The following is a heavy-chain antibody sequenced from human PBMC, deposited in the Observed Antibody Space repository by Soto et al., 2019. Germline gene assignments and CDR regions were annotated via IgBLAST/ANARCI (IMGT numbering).Heavy chain of an antibody. J-gene: IGHJ6*02. CDR1: GFTFRTFA. D-gene: IGHD1-1*01. Sequence: QVQLVASGGRVVQPGRSLRLSCAASGFTFRTFAMHWVRQAPGKGLEWVAVISNDGSNKYFLDSVKGRFTVSRDNSNNTLYLQMDGLRAEDTAVYYCARDKKPFNWSPSILKSYYYGMDVWGQGTTVTVSS. V-gene: IGHV3-30-3*01. CDR3: ARDKKPFNWSPSILKSYYYGMDV. CDR2: ISNDGSNK.